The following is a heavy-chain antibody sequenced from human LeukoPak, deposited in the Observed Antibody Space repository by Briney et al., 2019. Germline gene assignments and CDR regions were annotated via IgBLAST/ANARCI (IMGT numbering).Heavy chain of an antibody. Sequence: GGSLRLSCAASGFTFSSYGMHWVRQAPGKGLEWVAVISYDGSNKYYADSVKGRFTISRDNSKNTLYLQMNSLRAEDTAVYYCAKDLHPRRDVGSVDAFDIWGQGTMVTVSS. J-gene: IGHJ3*02. CDR2: ISYDGSNK. CDR3: AKDLHPRRDVGSVDAFDI. D-gene: IGHD5-24*01. CDR1: GFTFSSYG. V-gene: IGHV3-30*18.